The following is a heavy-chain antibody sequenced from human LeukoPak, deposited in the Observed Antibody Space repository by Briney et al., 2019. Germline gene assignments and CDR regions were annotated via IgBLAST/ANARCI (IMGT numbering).Heavy chain of an antibody. V-gene: IGHV4-39*01. D-gene: IGHD1-26*01. CDR2: IYSSGST. CDR1: GGSISSSSYY. J-gene: IGHJ4*02. Sequence: PSETLSLTCTVSGGSISSSSYYWGWIRQPPGKGLEWIGSIYSSGSTNYNPSLKSRVTISVDTSKNQFSLKLSSVTAADTAVYYCARQGADDRSIVGAANSDFWGQGALVTVSS. CDR3: ARQGADDRSIVGAANSDF.